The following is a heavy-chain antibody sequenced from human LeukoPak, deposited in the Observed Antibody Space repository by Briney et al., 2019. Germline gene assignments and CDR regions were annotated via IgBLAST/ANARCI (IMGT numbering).Heavy chain of an antibody. CDR1: GGSFSGYY. D-gene: IGHD5-18*01. CDR3: ARGLRGYSYGSGPYYFDY. CDR2: INHSGGT. V-gene: IGHV4-34*01. Sequence: PSETLSLTCAVYGGSFSGYYWSWIRQPPGKGLEWIGEINHSGGTNYNPSLKSRVTISVDTSKNQFSLKLSSVTAADTAVYYCARGLRGYSYGSGPYYFDYWGQGTLVTVSS. J-gene: IGHJ4*02.